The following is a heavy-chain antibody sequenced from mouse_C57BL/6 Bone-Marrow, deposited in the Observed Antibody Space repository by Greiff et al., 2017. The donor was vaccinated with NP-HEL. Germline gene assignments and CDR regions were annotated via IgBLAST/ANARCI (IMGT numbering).Heavy chain of an antibody. J-gene: IGHJ1*03. CDR3: ARRYYGSSLLYWYFDV. CDR2: IYPGDGDT. Sequence: VKLMESGAELVKPGASVKISCKASGYAFSSYWMNWVKQRPGTGLEWIGQIYPGDGDTNYNGKFKGKATLTADKSSRTAYMQLSSLTSEDSAVYFCARRYYGSSLLYWYFDVWGTGTTVTVSS. V-gene: IGHV1-80*01. D-gene: IGHD1-1*01. CDR1: GYAFSSYW.